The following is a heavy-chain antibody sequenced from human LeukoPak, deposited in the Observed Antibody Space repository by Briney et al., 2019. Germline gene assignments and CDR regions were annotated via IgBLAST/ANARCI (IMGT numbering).Heavy chain of an antibody. D-gene: IGHD2-15*01. CDR2: IYYSGST. V-gene: IGHV4-39*01. J-gene: IGHJ2*01. CDR3: ARGRWDCSGGSCYIGYFDL. Sequence: SETLSLTCTVSGGSISSSSYYWGWIRQPPGKGLEWIGSIYYSGSTYYNPSLKSRVTISVDTSKSQFSLKLSSVTAADTAEYYCARGRWDCSGGSCYIGYFDLWGRGTLVTVSS. CDR1: GGSISSSSYY.